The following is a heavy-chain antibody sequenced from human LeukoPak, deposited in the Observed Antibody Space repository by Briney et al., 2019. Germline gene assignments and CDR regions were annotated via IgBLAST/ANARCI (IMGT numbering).Heavy chain of an antibody. V-gene: IGHV3-33*01. CDR2: IWYDGSYK. D-gene: IGHD1-26*01. CDR3: ARAAKRVGATAGDWFDP. CDR1: GFTFSNCG. Sequence: GGSLRLSCAASGFTFSNCGMHWVRQAPGKGLEWVAVIWYDGSYKYYADSVKGRFTISRDNSKKMLYLQLSSLRAEDTAVYFCARAAKRVGATAGDWFDPWGQGTLVTVSS. J-gene: IGHJ5*02.